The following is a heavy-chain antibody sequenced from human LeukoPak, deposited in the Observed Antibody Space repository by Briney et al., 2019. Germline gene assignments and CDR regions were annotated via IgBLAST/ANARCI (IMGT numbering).Heavy chain of an antibody. CDR1: GGSFSGYY. Sequence: SETLSLTCAVYGGSFSGYYWSWIRQPPGKGLEWIGEINHSGSTNYNPSLKSRVTISVDTSKNQFSLKLSSVTAADTAVYYCARGPGLMVYAPCDCWGQGTLVTVSS. CDR2: INHSGST. V-gene: IGHV4-34*01. D-gene: IGHD2-8*01. J-gene: IGHJ4*02. CDR3: ARGPGLMVYAPCDC.